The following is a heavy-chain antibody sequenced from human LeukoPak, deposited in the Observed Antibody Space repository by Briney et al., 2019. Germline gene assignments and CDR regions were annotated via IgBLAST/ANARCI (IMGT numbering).Heavy chain of an antibody. CDR2: ITSSGSGK. CDR1: EFSFGNYA. J-gene: IGHJ4*02. Sequence: GGSLRLSCAASEFSFGNYAMSWVRQAPGKGLQWVSAITSSGSGKYYADSVKGRFTISRDNSKNTLYLQMNSPRAEDTAVYYCAKKMGTGNFYFDYWGQGTLVTVSS. D-gene: IGHD3-10*01. CDR3: AKKMGTGNFYFDY. V-gene: IGHV3-23*01.